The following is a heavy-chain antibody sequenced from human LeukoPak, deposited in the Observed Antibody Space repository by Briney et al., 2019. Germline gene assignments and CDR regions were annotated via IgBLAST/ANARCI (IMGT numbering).Heavy chain of an antibody. D-gene: IGHD4-23*01. V-gene: IGHV1-2*02. CDR2: INPNSGGT. CDR1: GYTFTVYY. CDR3: ASSDYGGNPYFDY. Sequence: ASVKVSCKASGYTFTVYYMHWVRQAPGQGLEWMGWINPNSGGTNYAQKFQGRVTMTRDTSISTAYMELSRLRSDDTAVYYCASSDYGGNPYFDYWGQGTLVTVSS. J-gene: IGHJ4*02.